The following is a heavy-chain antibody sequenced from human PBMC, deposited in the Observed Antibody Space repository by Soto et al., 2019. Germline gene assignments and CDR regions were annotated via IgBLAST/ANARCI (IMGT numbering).Heavy chain of an antibody. CDR2: ISAHNGNT. V-gene: IGHV1-18*01. Sequence: QVHLVQSGAEVKKPGASVKVSCKGSGYAFTTYGITWVRQAPGQGLEWMGWISAHNGNTNYAQKRQGRITVTSDKSTSTAYMELRSLRSDDTAVYYCARGRYGDYWGQGALVTVSS. CDR3: ARGRYGDY. J-gene: IGHJ4*02. D-gene: IGHD1-1*01. CDR1: GYAFTTYG.